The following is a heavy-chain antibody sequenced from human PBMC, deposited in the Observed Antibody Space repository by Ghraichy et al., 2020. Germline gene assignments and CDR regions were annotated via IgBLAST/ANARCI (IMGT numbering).Heavy chain of an antibody. CDR3: ATNQMGLYTGLDY. D-gene: IGHD3-16*01. Sequence: ASVKVSCKTSGYTFTGYYLHWVRQAPGQGLEWMGKINPNTGDTNYAQNFQGRVTMTRDTSIVTAYMELSSLGSDDTALYYCATNQMGLYTGLDYWGQGTPLIVS. CDR1: GYTFTGYY. J-gene: IGHJ4*02. CDR2: INPNTGDT. V-gene: IGHV1-2*02.